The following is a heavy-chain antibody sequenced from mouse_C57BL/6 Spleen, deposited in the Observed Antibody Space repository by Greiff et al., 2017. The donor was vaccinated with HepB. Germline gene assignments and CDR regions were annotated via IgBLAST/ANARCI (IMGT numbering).Heavy chain of an antibody. D-gene: IGHD2-3*01. V-gene: IGHV3-6*01. Sequence: VQLKESGPGLVKPSQSLSLTCSVTGYSITSGYYWNWIRQFPGNKLEWMGYISYDGSNNYNPSLKNRISITRDTSKNQFFLKLNSVTTEDTATYYCARDSRDGYYGNFDVWGTGTTVTVSS. J-gene: IGHJ1*03. CDR3: ARDSRDGYYGNFDV. CDR1: GYSITSGYY. CDR2: ISYDGSN.